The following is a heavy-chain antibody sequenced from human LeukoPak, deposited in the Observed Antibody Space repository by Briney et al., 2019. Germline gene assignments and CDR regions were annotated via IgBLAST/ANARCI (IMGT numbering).Heavy chain of an antibody. Sequence: GESLKISCKDSGYSFTGNWIGWVRQMPGKGLGWMGIIYPGVAYTRYSPSFQGQVTISADKSISTAYLQWSSLKASDTAMYYCARHIHSGGARRLDPWGHGTLVTVSS. D-gene: IGHD6-19*01. CDR1: GYSFTGNW. V-gene: IGHV5-51*01. CDR3: ARHIHSGGARRLDP. J-gene: IGHJ5*02. CDR2: IYPGVAYT.